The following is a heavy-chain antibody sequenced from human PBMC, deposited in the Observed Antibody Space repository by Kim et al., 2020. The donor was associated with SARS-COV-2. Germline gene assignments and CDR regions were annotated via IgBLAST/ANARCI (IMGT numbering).Heavy chain of an antibody. Sequence: SPSFQGQVTISADKSISTAYLQWSSLKASDTAMYYCARRGVRFSGYYCDYWGQGTLVTVSS. V-gene: IGHV5-51*01. J-gene: IGHJ4*02. CDR3: ARRGVRFSGYYCDY. D-gene: IGHD3-22*01.